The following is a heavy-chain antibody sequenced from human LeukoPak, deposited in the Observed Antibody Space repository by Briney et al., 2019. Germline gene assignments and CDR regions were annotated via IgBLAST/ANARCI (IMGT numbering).Heavy chain of an antibody. CDR3: AARIEQLVAP. J-gene: IGHJ5*02. CDR1: GFTFSSYW. CDR2: ISASGGST. Sequence: PGGSLRLSCAASGFTFSSYWMSWVRQAPGKGLEWVSAISASGGSTHYADSVKGRLTISRDNSKNTLYLQMNSLRAEDTAVYYCAARIEQLVAPWGQGTLVTVSS. D-gene: IGHD6-13*01. V-gene: IGHV3-23*01.